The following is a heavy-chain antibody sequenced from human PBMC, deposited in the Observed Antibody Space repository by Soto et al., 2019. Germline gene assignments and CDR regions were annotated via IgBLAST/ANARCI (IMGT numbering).Heavy chain of an antibody. D-gene: IGHD3-10*01. J-gene: IGHJ6*02. Sequence: QVQLVQSGAEVKKPGASVKVSCKASGYTFTGSAMHWVRQAPGQRPEWLGWINAGNGNTRYSQKFQGRITITRDTTASTGYMELSSLRSEDTAVYFCARDPFPGGMDVWGQGTRVTVSS. CDR2: INAGNGNT. CDR3: ARDPFPGGMDV. CDR1: GYTFTGSA. V-gene: IGHV1-3*01.